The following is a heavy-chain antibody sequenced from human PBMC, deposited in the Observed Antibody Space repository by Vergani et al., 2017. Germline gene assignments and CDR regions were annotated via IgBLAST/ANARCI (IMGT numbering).Heavy chain of an antibody. D-gene: IGHD6-6*01. CDR2: IYTSGST. J-gene: IGHJ5*02. CDR1: GGSFSGYY. Sequence: QVQLQQWGAGLLKPSETLSLTCAVYGGSFSGYYWSWIRQPAGKGLEWIGRIYTSGSTNYNPSLKSRVTMSVDTSKNQFSLKLSSVTAADTAGYYCARDQEYSSPRGGVGWFDHWGQGTLVTVSS. V-gene: IGHV4-59*10. CDR3: ARDQEYSSPRGGVGWFDH.